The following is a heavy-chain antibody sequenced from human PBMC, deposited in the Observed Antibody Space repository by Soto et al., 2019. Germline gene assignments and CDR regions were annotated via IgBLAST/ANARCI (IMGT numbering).Heavy chain of an antibody. J-gene: IGHJ4*02. CDR2: IYYSGST. CDR3: ARERARPMAPDY. V-gene: IGHV4-31*03. Sequence: SETLCLTCTVSGGSISRGGYYWSWIRQRPGKGLEWIGYIYYSGSTYYNPSLKSRVTISVDTSKNKFSLKLSSVTAADTAVYYFARERARPMAPDYWGQGLLVTVSS. CDR1: GGSISRGGYY.